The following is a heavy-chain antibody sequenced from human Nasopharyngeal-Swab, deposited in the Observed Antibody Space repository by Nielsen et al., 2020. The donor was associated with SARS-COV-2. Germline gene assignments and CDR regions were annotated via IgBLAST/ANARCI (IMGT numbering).Heavy chain of an antibody. D-gene: IGHD3-3*01. CDR3: ARDGLDYDFWSAYFMDV. CDR2: ISSSSSYI. J-gene: IGHJ6*02. V-gene: IGHV3-21*01. Sequence: GESLKISCAASGFTFNNYNCNWVRQAPGKGLEGVSSISSSSSYIYYADSVKGRFTIARDNAKNSLYLQMNSLRAEDPAMYYCARDGLDYDFWSAYFMDVWGQGTTVTVSS. CDR1: GFTFNNYN.